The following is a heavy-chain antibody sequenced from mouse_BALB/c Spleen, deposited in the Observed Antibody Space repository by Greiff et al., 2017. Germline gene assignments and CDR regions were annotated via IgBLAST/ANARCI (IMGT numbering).Heavy chain of an antibody. J-gene: IGHJ2*01. D-gene: IGHD2-4*01. V-gene: IGHV5-2*01. CDR1: EYEFPSYD. CDR3: ARGGYDYNFDY. Sequence: EVQLVESGGGLVHPGESLKLSCESNEYEFPSYDMSWVRQTPEKRLELVAAINSDGGSTYYPDTMERRFIISRDNTKKTLYLQMSSLRSEDTALYYCARGGYDYNFDYWGQGTTLTVSS. CDR2: INSDGGST.